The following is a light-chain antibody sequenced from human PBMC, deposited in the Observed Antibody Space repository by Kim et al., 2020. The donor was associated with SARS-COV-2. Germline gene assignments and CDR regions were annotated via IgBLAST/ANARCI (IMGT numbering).Light chain of an antibody. Sequence: GQRVTISCSVSSSNIGSDTVDWYQHTPGAAPQLLIYNNNQRPSGVPDRFAASKSGTSASLAISGLQSEDEADYYCAAWDDSLNGPVFGGGTQLTVL. CDR3: AAWDDSLNGPV. V-gene: IGLV1-44*01. CDR2: NNN. J-gene: IGLJ3*02. CDR1: SSNIGSDT.